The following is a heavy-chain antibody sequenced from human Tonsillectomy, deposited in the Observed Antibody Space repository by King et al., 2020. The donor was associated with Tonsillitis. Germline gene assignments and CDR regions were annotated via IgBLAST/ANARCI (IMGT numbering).Heavy chain of an antibody. D-gene: IGHD3-16*01. CDR1: GVTFRSYA. Sequence: HVQLVESGGGVVQPGRSLRLSCSVSGVTFRSYAMHWVRQAPGKGLEWVAVISNDGNNKFYADSVKGRFTISRDNPKNTLYLQMNSVRIEDPAVYYCAKESRLTSPPNYAWRGYDGGSLDYWGQGALVSVSS. CDR2: ISNDGNNK. V-gene: IGHV3-30*18. CDR3: AKESRLTSPPNYAWRGYDGGSLDY. J-gene: IGHJ4*02.